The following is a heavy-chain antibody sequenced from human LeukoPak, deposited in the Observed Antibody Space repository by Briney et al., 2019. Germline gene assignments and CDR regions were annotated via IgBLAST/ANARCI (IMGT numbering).Heavy chain of an antibody. CDR1: GFTFSSYA. J-gene: IGHJ5*01. CDR3: ASACDRYRDNWFDS. Sequence: GGSLRLSCAASGFTFSSYAMSWVRQAPGKGLEWVSAICGSGGSTYYADSVKGRFTISRDNSKNTLYLQMNSLSAEDTAVYYCASACDRYRDNWFDSWREGTVVSVSS. D-gene: IGHD1-14*01. V-gene: IGHV3-23*01. CDR2: ICGSGGST.